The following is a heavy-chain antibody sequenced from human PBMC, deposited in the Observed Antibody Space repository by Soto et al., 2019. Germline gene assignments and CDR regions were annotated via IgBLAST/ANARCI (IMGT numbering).Heavy chain of an antibody. CDR2: IIPIFGTA. V-gene: IGHV1-69*13. D-gene: IGHD4-17*01. CDR1: GGTFSSYA. CDR3: ARDDYGDYGGGYYYGMDV. J-gene: IGHJ6*02. Sequence: SVKVSCKASGGTFSSYAISWVRQAPGQGLEWMGGIIPIFGTANYAQKFQGRVTITADESTSTAYMELSSLRSEDTAVYYCARDDYGDYGGGYYYGMDVWGQGTTVTVSS.